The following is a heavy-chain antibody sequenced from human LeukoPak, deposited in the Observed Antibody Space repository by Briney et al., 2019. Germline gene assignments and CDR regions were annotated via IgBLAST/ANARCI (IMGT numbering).Heavy chain of an antibody. J-gene: IGHJ3*02. D-gene: IGHD2-15*01. V-gene: IGHV3-21*01. CDR1: GFTFSSYA. CDR2: ISSSSSYI. Sequence: PGGSLRLSCAASGFTFSSYAMSWVRQAPGKGLEWVSSISSSSSYIYYADSVKGRFTISRDNAKNSLYLQMNSLRAEDTAVYYCARDDKWSEDAFDIWGQGTMVTVSS. CDR3: ARDDKWSEDAFDI.